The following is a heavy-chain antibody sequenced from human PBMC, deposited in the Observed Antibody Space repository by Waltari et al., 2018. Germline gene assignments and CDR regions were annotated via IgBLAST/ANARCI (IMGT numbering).Heavy chain of an antibody. V-gene: IGHV4-59*01. CDR2: IYYSGST. D-gene: IGHD6-13*01. CDR1: GGSISSYY. CDR3: ARDSGSYSSSLLDAFDI. J-gene: IGHJ3*02. Sequence: QVQLQESGPGLVKPSETLSLTCTVSGGSISSYYWSWIRQPPGKGLEWIGDIYYSGSTNYNPSRKSRVTISVDTSKNQFSLKLSSVTAADTAVYYCARDSGSYSSSLLDAFDIWGQGTMVTVSS.